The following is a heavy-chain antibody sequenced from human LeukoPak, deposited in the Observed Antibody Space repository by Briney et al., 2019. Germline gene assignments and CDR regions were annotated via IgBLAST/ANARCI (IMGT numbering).Heavy chain of an antibody. D-gene: IGHD2-2*01. CDR2: IKSKTDGGTT. CDR3: AREGSSAMVNWFDP. CDR1: GFTFSNAW. J-gene: IGHJ5*02. Sequence: GGSLRLSCAASGFTFSNAWMNWVRQAPGKGLEWVGRIKSKTDGGTTDYAAPVKGRFTISRDDSKNTLYLQMNSLRAEDTAVYYCAREGSSAMVNWFDPWGQGTLVTVSS. V-gene: IGHV3-15*07.